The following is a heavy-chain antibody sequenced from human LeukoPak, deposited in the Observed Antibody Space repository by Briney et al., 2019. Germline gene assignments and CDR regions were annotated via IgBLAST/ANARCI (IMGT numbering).Heavy chain of an antibody. Sequence: SVKVSCKASGGTFSSYAISWVRQAPGQGLEWMGGIIPIFGTANYAQKFQGRVTITTDESTSTAYLELSSLRSEATAVYYCARESPYDYVWGSYRPYNWFDPWGQGTLVTVSS. CDR2: IIPIFGTA. CDR3: ARESPYDYVWGSYRPYNWFDP. J-gene: IGHJ5*02. CDR1: GGTFSSYA. D-gene: IGHD3-16*02. V-gene: IGHV1-69*05.